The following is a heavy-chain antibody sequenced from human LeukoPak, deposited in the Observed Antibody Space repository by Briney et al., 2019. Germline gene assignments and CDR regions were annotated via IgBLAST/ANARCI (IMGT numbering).Heavy chain of an antibody. D-gene: IGHD5-24*01. CDR2: IYYSGST. CDR1: GYSISSGYY. V-gene: IGHV4-38-2*02. CDR3: ARASRDGYNYYFDY. J-gene: IGHJ4*02. Sequence: SETLSLTCTVSGYSISSGYYWGWIRQPPGKGLEWIGSIYYSGSTYYNPSLKSRVTISVDTSKNQFSLKLSSVTAADTAVYYCARASRDGYNYYFDYWGQGTLVTVSS.